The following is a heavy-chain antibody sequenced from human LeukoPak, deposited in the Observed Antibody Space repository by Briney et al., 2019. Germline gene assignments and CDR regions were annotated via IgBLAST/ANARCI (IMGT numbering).Heavy chain of an antibody. J-gene: IGHJ6*02. CDR2: IYYSGST. CDR1: GGSISSYY. CDR3: ARFIAVAGSYYYYGMDV. V-gene: IGHV4-59*08. D-gene: IGHD6-19*01. Sequence: NPSETLSLTCTVSGGSISSYYWSWIRQPPGKGLEWIGYIYYSGSTNYNPSLKSRVTISVDTSKNQFSLKLSSVTAADTAVYYCARFIAVAGSYYYYGMDVWGQGTTVTVSS.